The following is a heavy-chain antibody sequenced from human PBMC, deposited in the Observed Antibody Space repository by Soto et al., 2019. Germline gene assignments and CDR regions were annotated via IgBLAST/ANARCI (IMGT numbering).Heavy chain of an antibody. CDR3: ARHSSSWPIFDY. V-gene: IGHV4-59*08. D-gene: IGHD6-13*01. J-gene: IGHJ4*02. CDR1: GGSISGSHW. CDR2: IYYSGSS. Sequence: PSETISLTRAVGGGSISGSHWWHWIRQSPGQGLEWIGYIYYSGSSHYNPSLKSRVSISVDTSKNQFSLKLSSVTAADTAVYYCARHSSSWPIFDYWGQGTLVTVSA.